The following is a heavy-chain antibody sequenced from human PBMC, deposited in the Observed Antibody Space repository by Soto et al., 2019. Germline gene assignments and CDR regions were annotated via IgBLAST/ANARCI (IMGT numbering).Heavy chain of an antibody. Sequence: ASVKVSCKTSGNTLTSFYIHWVRQAPGQGLEWVGRLSPTTGGTNYAQHFQGRVTVTWDMSTFTAYMELSSLIYEDTAVYYCARPPGYVTDWYYFDTWGQGTQVTVS. J-gene: IGHJ4*02. V-gene: IGHV1-2*02. CDR3: ARPPGYVTDWYYFDT. CDR1: GNTLTSFY. CDR2: LSPTTGGT. D-gene: IGHD3-9*01.